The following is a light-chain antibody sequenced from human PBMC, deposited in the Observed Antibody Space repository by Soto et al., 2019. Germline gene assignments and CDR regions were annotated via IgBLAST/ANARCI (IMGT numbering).Light chain of an antibody. V-gene: IGLV2-14*01. CDR1: SSDVGGYNY. CDR2: EVS. J-gene: IGLJ2*01. Sequence: QPASVSGSPGQSITISCTGTSSDVGGYNYVSWYQQHPGKAPKLMIYEVSHRPSGVSDRFSGSKSGNTASLTISGLQAEDEADYYCSSYTRSSTVIFGGGTKVTVL. CDR3: SSYTRSSTVI.